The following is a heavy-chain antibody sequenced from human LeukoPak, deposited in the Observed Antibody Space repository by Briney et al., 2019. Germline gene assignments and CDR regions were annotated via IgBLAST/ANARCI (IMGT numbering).Heavy chain of an antibody. Sequence: ASVKVSCKASGYTFTGYYMHWVRQAPGQGLEWMGRINPNSGGTNYAQKFQGRVTMTRDTSISTAYMELSRLRSDDTAVYYCARDLQSYSSGWYFNVCGYWGQGTLVTVSS. CDR3: ARDLQSYSSGWYFNVCGY. CDR2: INPNSGGT. D-gene: IGHD6-19*01. J-gene: IGHJ4*02. CDR1: GYTFTGYY. V-gene: IGHV1-2*06.